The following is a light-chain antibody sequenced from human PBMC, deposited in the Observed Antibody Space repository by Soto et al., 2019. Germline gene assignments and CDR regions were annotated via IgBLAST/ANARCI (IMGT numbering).Light chain of an antibody. CDR1: SSNIGSHT. J-gene: IGLJ3*02. V-gene: IGLV1-44*01. CDR3: ASWDDRLNGPV. CDR2: GDD. Sequence: QSVLTQPPSTSGTPGQRVAISCSGTSSNIGSHTVNWYQQLPGTAPKLLIYGDDQRPSGVPDRFSGSKSGTSASLAISGLQPKDEVDYYCASWDDRLNGPVFGGGTKVTVL.